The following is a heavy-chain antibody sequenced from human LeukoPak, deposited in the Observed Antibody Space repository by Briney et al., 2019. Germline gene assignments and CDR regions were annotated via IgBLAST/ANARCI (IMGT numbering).Heavy chain of an antibody. CDR1: GYTYTGYY. CDR3: ARGASGVYTVATCRFDP. J-gene: IGHJ5*02. CDR2: INPNSGGT. V-gene: IGHV1-2*02. D-gene: IGHD4-17*01. Sequence: ASVKVSCKASGYTYTGYYMHWVRQAPGQGLQWMGWINPNSGGTNYAQKFQGRVTMTRDTSISTVYMELSMLRSDDTAVYYCARGASGVYTVATCRFDPWGQGTLVTVSS.